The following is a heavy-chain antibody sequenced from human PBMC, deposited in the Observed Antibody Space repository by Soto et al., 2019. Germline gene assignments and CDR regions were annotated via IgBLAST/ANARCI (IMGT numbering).Heavy chain of an antibody. D-gene: IGHD6-13*01. CDR1: GFTFSTYA. J-gene: IGHJ6*02. CDR3: AKEGGYSSSLYYYFYGMDV. CDR2: ISGSGGST. V-gene: IGHV3-23*01. Sequence: PGGSLRLSCAASGFTFSTYAMSWVRQAPEKGLEWVSAISGSGGSTYYADSVKGRFTISRDNSKNTLYLQMDNLRAEDTAVYYCAKEGGYSSSLYYYFYGMDVWGQGTTVTVSS.